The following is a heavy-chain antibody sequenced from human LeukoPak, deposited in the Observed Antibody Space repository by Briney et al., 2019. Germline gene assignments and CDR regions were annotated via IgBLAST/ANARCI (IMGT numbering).Heavy chain of an antibody. CDR2: IYYSGDT. CDR3: ARVLWFGESKKGYSYYMDV. J-gene: IGHJ6*03. CDR1: GDSVSSGSYY. V-gene: IGHV4-39*01. Sequence: PSATLSLTCTVSGDSVSSGSYYWVWIPQPPGEGLEWIGKIYYSGDTYYTPSLESRVTISVDTSKNQFSLKLSSVTAADTAVYYCARVLWFGESKKGYSYYMDVWGKGTAVTVSS. D-gene: IGHD3-10*01.